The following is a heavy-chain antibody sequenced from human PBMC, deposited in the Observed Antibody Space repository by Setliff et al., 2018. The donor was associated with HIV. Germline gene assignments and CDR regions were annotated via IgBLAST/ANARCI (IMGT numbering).Heavy chain of an antibody. D-gene: IGHD6-19*01. CDR2: IDYIGSA. CDR3: VRGHQCLVPKGRGYYFDF. J-gene: IGHJ4*02. CDR1: GGSISSGAYC. Sequence: PSETLSLTCTVSGGSISSGAYCLSWIRQAAGKGLEWSGCIDYIGSAYYNPSLQSRVTISVDTSKNQFSLKLNSMTAADTAAYFCVRGHQCLVPKGRGYYFDFWGKGAPVTVSS. V-gene: IGHV4-30-4*08.